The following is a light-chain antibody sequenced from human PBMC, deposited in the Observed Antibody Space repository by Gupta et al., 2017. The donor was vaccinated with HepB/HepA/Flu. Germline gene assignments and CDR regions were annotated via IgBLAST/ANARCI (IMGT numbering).Light chain of an antibody. Sequence: SYDLTQPPSLSVPPGQTASITCSGDKLGNKYTSWYQHRPGQSPVAVIYEDSKRPSGIPERFSGSNSGNTATLTITGTQALDEADYYCQAWDRNTLIFGGGTKLTVL. V-gene: IGLV3-1*01. CDR3: QAWDRNTLI. CDR1: KLGNKY. CDR2: EDS. J-gene: IGLJ2*01.